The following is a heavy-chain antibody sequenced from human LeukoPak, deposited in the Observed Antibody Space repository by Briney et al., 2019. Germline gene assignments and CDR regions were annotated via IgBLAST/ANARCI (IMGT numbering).Heavy chain of an antibody. D-gene: IGHD3-22*01. CDR1: GFTFNSYS. CDR3: AKDLWDSSGYYPYYFDY. J-gene: IGHJ4*02. Sequence: GGSLRLSCAASGFTFNSYSMNWFRQAPGKGLEWVSSISSSSRFIYYADSVKGRFTISRDNAKNSLYLQMTSLRAEDTAVYYCAKDLWDSSGYYPYYFDYWGQGTLVTVSS. CDR2: ISSSSRFI. V-gene: IGHV3-21*01.